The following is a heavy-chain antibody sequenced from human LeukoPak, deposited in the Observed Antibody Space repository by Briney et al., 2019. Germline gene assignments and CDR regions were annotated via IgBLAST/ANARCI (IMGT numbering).Heavy chain of an antibody. CDR3: ARDTYYYGSGSYYSRNLLGY. Sequence: ASVKVSCKASGGTFSSYAISWVRQAPGQGLEWMGGIIPIFGTANYAQKFQGRVTITTDESTSTAYMELSSLRSEDTAVYYCARDTYYYGSGSYYSRNLLGYWGQGTLVTVSS. J-gene: IGHJ4*02. CDR1: GGTFSSYA. CDR2: IIPIFGTA. V-gene: IGHV1-69*05. D-gene: IGHD3-10*01.